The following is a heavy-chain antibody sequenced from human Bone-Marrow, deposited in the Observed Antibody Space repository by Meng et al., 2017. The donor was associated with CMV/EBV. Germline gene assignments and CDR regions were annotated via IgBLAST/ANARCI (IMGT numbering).Heavy chain of an antibody. CDR2: IYPGDSDT. CDR3: ARRAYGLYPPDPDAPPGLFDY. Sequence: GGSLRLSCKGSGYSFTSYWIGWVRQMPGKGLEWMGIIYPGDSDTRYSPSFQGQVTISADKSISTAYLQWSSLKASDTAMYYCARRAYGLYPPDPDAPPGLFDYWGQGTLVTVSS. J-gene: IGHJ4*02. D-gene: IGHD4-17*01. CDR1: GYSFTSYW. V-gene: IGHV5-51*01.